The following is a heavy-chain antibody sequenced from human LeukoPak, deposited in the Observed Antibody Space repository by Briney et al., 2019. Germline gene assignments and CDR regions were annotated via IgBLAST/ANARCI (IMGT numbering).Heavy chain of an antibody. CDR1: GGSISSYY. J-gene: IGHJ4*02. CDR2: IYNSGTT. Sequence: SETLSLTCTVSGGSISSYYWSWIRQPPGKELEWIGYIYNSGTTDYNPSLKTRVTISVNTSKNQFSLKLSSVTAADAAVYYCARLQRVGNTGYYFDYWGQGTLVTASS. CDR3: ARLQRVGNTGYYFDY. D-gene: IGHD3-9*01. V-gene: IGHV4-59*08.